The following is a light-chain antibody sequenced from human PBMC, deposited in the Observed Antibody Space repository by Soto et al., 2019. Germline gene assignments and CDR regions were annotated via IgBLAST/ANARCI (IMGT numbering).Light chain of an antibody. Sequence: EIVLTQSPATLSLSPGERATLSCGASQSVSSRYLAWYQQKPGLAHRLLIYDASSRATGIPDRFSGSGSGRDFTLTISRLEPEDFAVYYCQQYGSSPPPITFGQGTRLEIK. CDR3: QQYGSSPPPIT. V-gene: IGKV3D-20*01. CDR2: DAS. CDR1: QSVSSRY. J-gene: IGKJ5*01.